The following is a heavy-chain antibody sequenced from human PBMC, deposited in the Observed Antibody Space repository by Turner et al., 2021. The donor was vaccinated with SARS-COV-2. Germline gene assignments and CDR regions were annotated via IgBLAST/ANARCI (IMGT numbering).Heavy chain of an antibody. D-gene: IGHD3-22*01. CDR1: GFPFGTYA. V-gene: IGHV3-23*01. Sequence: EVQLLESGGGLIQPGGSLGLSCAAPGFPFGTYAMSWVRQAPGKGLEWVSSISGNGDSTYYADSVKGRFTISRDNTKNTLYLQMHSLRAEDTAVYYCAKDLAAYYDSSGYSYYYGVDVWGQGTTVTVSS. J-gene: IGHJ6*02. CDR2: ISGNGDST. CDR3: AKDLAAYYDSSGYSYYYGVDV.